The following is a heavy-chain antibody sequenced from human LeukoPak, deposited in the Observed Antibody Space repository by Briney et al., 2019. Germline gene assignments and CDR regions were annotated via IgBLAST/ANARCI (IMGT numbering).Heavy chain of an antibody. Sequence: ASVKVSCKASGYTFTNYDINWVRQATGQGLEWMGWMNPHSGSTGYAQKFQGRVTMTRDTSISTAYMELSRLRSDDTAVYYCARGYCSGGSCYSVENWFDPWGQGTLVTVSS. CDR3: ARGYCSGGSCYSVENWFDP. D-gene: IGHD2-15*01. V-gene: IGHV1-8*01. J-gene: IGHJ5*02. CDR1: GYTFTNYD. CDR2: MNPHSGST.